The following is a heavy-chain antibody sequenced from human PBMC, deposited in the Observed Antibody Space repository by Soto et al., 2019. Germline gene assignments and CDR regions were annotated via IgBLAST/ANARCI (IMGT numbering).Heavy chain of an antibody. Sequence: GGSLRLSCAASGFTFSSYGMHWVRQAPGKGLEWVAVISYDGSNKYYADSVKGRFTISRDNSKNTLYLQMNSLRAEDTAVYYCATRSWWGGLTTVKATQSPLFDYWGQGTLVTVSS. CDR2: ISYDGSNK. D-gene: IGHD4-4*01. V-gene: IGHV3-30*03. CDR3: ATRSWWGGLTTVKATQSPLFDY. J-gene: IGHJ4*02. CDR1: GFTFSSYG.